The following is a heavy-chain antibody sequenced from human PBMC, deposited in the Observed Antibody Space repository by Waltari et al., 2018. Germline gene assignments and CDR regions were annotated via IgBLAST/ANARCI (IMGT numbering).Heavy chain of an antibody. Sequence: EVQLVESGGGWVQPGGYLSLSCAASGLTVSSYGMSWVRKAPGKGLRGVANMKQSGSEKSYVDSVKVLFTSSRDNAKNSLYLQMNSLRAEDTAVYYCARPVVAARRGYFGYWGQGTLVTVSS. CDR2: MKQSGSEK. J-gene: IGHJ4*02. D-gene: IGHD6-6*01. V-gene: IGHV3-7*01. CDR1: GLTVSSYG. CDR3: ARPVVAARRGYFGY.